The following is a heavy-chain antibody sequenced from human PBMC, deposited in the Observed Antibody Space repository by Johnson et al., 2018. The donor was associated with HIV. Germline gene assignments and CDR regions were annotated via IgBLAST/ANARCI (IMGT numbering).Heavy chain of an antibody. CDR1: GFTFSSYG. J-gene: IGHJ3*02. V-gene: IGHV3-33*06. D-gene: IGHD1-1*01. CDR3: AKVVGTPILRDAFDI. CDR2: IWYDGSNK. Sequence: QVQLVESGGGVVQPGRSLRLSCAASGFTFSSYGMHWVRQAPGKGLEWVAVIWYDGSNKYYADSVKGRFTISRDNSKNTLYLQMNSLRAEDTAVYYCAKVVGTPILRDAFDIWGQGTMVTGSS.